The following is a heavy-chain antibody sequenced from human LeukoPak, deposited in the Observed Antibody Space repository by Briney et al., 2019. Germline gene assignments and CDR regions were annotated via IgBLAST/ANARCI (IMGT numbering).Heavy chain of an antibody. D-gene: IGHD3-3*01. CDR2: INHSGST. CDR1: SGDSMSNYY. CDR3: ASLRTLFGVVQPIDY. J-gene: IGHJ4*02. V-gene: IGHV4-34*01. Sequence: PSETLSLTCTVSSGDSMSNYYWTWIRQPPGKGLEWIGEINHSGSTNYNPSLKSRVTISVDTSKNQFSLKLSSVTAADTAVYYCASLRTLFGVVQPIDYWGQGTLVTVSS.